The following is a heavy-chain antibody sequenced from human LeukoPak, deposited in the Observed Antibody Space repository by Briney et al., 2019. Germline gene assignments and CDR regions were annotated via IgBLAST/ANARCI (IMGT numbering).Heavy chain of an antibody. D-gene: IGHD6-19*01. CDR2: IYYSGST. CDR1: GGSISSSSYY. V-gene: IGHV4-39*07. Sequence: PSETLSLTCTLSGGSISSSSYYWGWIRQPPGKGLEWIGSIYYSGSTYYNPSLKSRVTISVDTSKNQFSLKLSSVTAADTAVYYCAIGIAVAGKGDYFDYWGQGTLVTVSS. CDR3: AIGIAVAGKGDYFDY. J-gene: IGHJ4*02.